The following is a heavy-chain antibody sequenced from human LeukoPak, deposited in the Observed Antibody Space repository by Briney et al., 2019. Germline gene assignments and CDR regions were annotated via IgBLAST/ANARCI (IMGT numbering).Heavy chain of an antibody. Sequence: GGSLRLSCAASGFTFSSYWMSWVRQAPGKGLEGVANIKQDGSEKYYVDSVKGGFTISRDNAKNSLYLQMNSLRAEDTAVYYCARDSGGSSLDYWGQGTPVTVSS. CDR1: GFTFSSYW. J-gene: IGHJ4*02. D-gene: IGHD2-2*01. V-gene: IGHV3-7*01. CDR3: ARDSGGSSLDY. CDR2: IKQDGSEK.